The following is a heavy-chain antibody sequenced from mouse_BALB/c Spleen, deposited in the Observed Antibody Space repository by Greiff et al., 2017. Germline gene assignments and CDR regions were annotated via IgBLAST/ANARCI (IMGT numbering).Heavy chain of an antibody. CDR1: GFTFSSYG. J-gene: IGHJ2*01. Sequence: EVHLVESGGGLVQPGGSLKLSCAASGFTFSSYGMSWVRQTPDKRLELVATINSNGGSTYYPDSVKGRFTISRDNAKNTLYLQMSSLKSEDTAMYYCAREGDYYYGHYFDYWGQGTTLTVSS. CDR2: INSNGGST. D-gene: IGHD1-1*01. V-gene: IGHV5-6-3*01. CDR3: AREGDYYYGHYFDY.